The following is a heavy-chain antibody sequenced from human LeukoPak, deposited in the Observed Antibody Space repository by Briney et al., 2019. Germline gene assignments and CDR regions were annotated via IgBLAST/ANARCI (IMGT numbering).Heavy chain of an antibody. J-gene: IGHJ6*03. CDR2: ISSSSSYI. CDR1: GFTFSSYW. V-gene: IGHV3-21*01. D-gene: IGHD6-19*01. Sequence: GGSLRLSCAASGFTFSSYWMSWVRQAPGKGLEWVSSISSSSSYIYYADSVKGRFTISRDNAKNSLYLQMNSLRAEDTAVYYCARGRAIAVAGYYYYYMDVWGKGTTVTVSS. CDR3: ARGRAIAVAGYYYYYMDV.